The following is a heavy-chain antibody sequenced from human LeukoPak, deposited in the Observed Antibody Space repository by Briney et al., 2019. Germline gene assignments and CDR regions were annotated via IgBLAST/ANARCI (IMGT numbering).Heavy chain of an antibody. CDR3: AKGPVLSYSYEPGYYFDY. CDR2: IRYDGSNK. CDR1: GFTFSSYG. J-gene: IGHJ4*02. V-gene: IGHV3-30*02. Sequence: PGGSLRLSCAASGFTFSSYGMNWVRQAPGKGLEWVAFIRYDGSNKYYADSVKGRFTISRDNSKNTLYLQMNSLRAEDTAVYYCAKGPVLSYSYEPGYYFDYWGQGTLVTVSS. D-gene: IGHD5-18*01.